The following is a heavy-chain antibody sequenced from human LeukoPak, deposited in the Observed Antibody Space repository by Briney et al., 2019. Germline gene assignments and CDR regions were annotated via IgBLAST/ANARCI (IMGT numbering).Heavy chain of an antibody. CDR3: AELGITMIGGV. CDR2: ISGSGGST. J-gene: IGHJ6*04. Sequence: GGSLRLSCAASGFTFSIYAMSWVRQAPGKGLEWVSTISGSGGSTYYADSVKGRFTISRDNSKNTLFLQMNSLRAEDTAVYYCAELGITMIGGVWGKGTTVTISS. CDR1: GFTFSIYA. V-gene: IGHV3-23*01. D-gene: IGHD3-10*02.